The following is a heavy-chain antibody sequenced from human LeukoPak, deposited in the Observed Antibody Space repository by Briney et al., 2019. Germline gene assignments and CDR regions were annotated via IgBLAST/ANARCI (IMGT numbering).Heavy chain of an antibody. CDR2: IYHSGST. Sequence: SETLSLTCTVSGGSISSSSYYWGWIRQPPGKGLEWIGSIYHSGSTYYNPSLKSRVTISVDTSKNQFSLKLSSVTAADTAVYYCARDPHYYGSGSHFDYWGQGTLVTVSS. V-gene: IGHV4-39*07. CDR1: GGSISSSSYY. J-gene: IGHJ4*02. CDR3: ARDPHYYGSGSHFDY. D-gene: IGHD3-10*01.